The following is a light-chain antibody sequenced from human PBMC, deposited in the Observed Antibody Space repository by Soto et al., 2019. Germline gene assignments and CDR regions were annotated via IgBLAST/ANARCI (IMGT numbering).Light chain of an antibody. Sequence: QSALTQPASVSGSPGQSITISCTGSSSDVGAYKYVSWFQQHPDKAPKLIIYEVSNRPSGVSDRFSGSKSGNTASLTISGLQAEDEADYHCSSYTTTTAWVFGGGTKLTVL. CDR3: SSYTTTTAWV. J-gene: IGLJ3*02. CDR2: EVS. V-gene: IGLV2-14*01. CDR1: SSDVGAYKY.